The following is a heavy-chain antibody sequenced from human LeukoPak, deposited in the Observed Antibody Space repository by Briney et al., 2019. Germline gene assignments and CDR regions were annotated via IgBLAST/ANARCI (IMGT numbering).Heavy chain of an antibody. CDR2: IYHSGST. V-gene: IGHV4-30-2*01. CDR3: ARESNYYGSGSYYTIFDP. J-gene: IGHJ5*02. Sequence: SQTLSLTCAVSGGSISSGGYSWSWIRQPPGKGLEWLGYIYHSGSTYYNPSLKSRVTISVDRSKNQFSLKLSSVTAADTAVYSCARESNYYGSGSYYTIFDPWGQGTLVTVSS. D-gene: IGHD3-10*01. CDR1: GGSISSGGYS.